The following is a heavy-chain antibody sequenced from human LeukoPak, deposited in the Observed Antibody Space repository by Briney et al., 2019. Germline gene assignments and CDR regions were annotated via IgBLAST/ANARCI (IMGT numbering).Heavy chain of an antibody. CDR3: ARPVAASGGWFDP. Sequence: SETLSLTCTVSGGSISSSYYYWGWIRQPPGKGLEWIGSIYYSGSTYYNPSLKSRVTTSVDTSKNQFSLKLSSVTAADTAVYYCARPVAASGGWFDPWGQGTLVTVSS. CDR1: GGSISSSYYY. J-gene: IGHJ5*02. D-gene: IGHD6-19*01. V-gene: IGHV4-39*01. CDR2: IYYSGST.